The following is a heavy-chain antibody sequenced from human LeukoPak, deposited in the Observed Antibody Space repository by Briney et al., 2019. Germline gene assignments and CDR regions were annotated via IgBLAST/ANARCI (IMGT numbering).Heavy chain of an antibody. D-gene: IGHD3-3*01. Sequence: ASVKVSCKASGYTFTSYGITWIRQAPGQGLEWMGRISIYNGNTNYAQNLQGRVTMTTDTSTSTAYMELRSLTSDDTAVYYCARDLVTYYDFWTAYSTFGNWGQGTLVTVSS. J-gene: IGHJ4*02. V-gene: IGHV1-18*01. CDR2: ISIYNGNT. CDR1: GYTFTSYG. CDR3: ARDLVTYYDFWTAYSTFGN.